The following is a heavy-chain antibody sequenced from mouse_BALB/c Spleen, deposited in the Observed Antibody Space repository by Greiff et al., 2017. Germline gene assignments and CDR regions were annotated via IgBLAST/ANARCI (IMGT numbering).Heavy chain of an antibody. D-gene: IGHD1-2*01. CDR1: GYTFTSYT. CDR2: INPSSGYT. V-gene: IGHV1-4*02. Sequence: VQLQQSAAELARPGASVKMSCKASGYTFTSYTMHWVKQRPGQGLEWIGYINPSSGYTEYNQKFKDKTTLTADKSSSTAYMQLSSLTSEDSAVYYCARGATATGPDYWGQGTTLTGSS. CDR3: ARGATATGPDY. J-gene: IGHJ2*01.